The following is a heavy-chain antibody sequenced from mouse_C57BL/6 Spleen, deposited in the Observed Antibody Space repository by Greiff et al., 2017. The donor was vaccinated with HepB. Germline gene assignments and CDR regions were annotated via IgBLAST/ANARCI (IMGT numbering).Heavy chain of an antibody. CDR1: GYTFTSYW. V-gene: IGHV1-52*01. Sequence: QVQLQQPGAELVRPGSSVKLSCKASGYTFTSYWMHWVKQRPIQGLEWIGNIDPSDSETHYNQKFKDKATLTVDKSSSTAYMQLSSLTSEDAAVYYCAREGRYSYDLAWLACWGQGTLVTVSA. CDR2: IDPSDSET. D-gene: IGHD2-12*01. J-gene: IGHJ3*01. CDR3: AREGRYSYDLAWLAC.